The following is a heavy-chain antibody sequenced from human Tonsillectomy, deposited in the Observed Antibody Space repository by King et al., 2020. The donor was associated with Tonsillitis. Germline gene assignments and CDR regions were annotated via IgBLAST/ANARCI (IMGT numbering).Heavy chain of an antibody. V-gene: IGHV3-48*03. Sequence: VQLVESGGGLVQPGGSLRLSCAASGFTFSRYEMNGGRQAPGKGLEGVSYIRSSGSIIQYADSVKGRFTISRDNAKNSLYLQMNSLRAEDTAVYYCARYYGSGSYLDYWGQGTLVTVSS. CDR3: ARYYGSGSYLDY. D-gene: IGHD3-10*01. CDR1: GFTFSRYE. J-gene: IGHJ4*02. CDR2: IRSSGSII.